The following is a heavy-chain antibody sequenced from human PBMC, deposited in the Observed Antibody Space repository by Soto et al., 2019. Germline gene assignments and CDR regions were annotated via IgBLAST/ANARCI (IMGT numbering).Heavy chain of an antibody. J-gene: IGHJ4*02. CDR2: INPSGGST. CDR3: ARDRIVGATASPFDY. CDR1: GYTFTSYY. D-gene: IGHD1-26*01. Sequence: ASVKVSCKASGYTFTSYYMHWVRQAPGQGLEWMGIINPSGGSTSYAQKFQGRVTMTRDTSTSTVYMELSSLRSEDTAVYYCARDRIVGATASPFDYWGQGTLVTVSS. V-gene: IGHV1-46*01.